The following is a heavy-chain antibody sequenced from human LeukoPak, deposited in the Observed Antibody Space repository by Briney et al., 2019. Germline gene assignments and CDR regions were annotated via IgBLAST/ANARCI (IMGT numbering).Heavy chain of an antibody. V-gene: IGHV1-24*01. CDR1: GYTLTELS. D-gene: IGHD6-13*01. Sequence: ASVKVSCKISGYTLTELSMHWVRQAPGKGLEWMGGFDPEDGETIYAQKFQGRVTMTEDTSTDTAYMELSSLRSEDTAVYYCATVPRARGSGIAFDYWGQGTLVTVSS. CDR2: FDPEDGET. J-gene: IGHJ4*02. CDR3: ATVPRARGSGIAFDY.